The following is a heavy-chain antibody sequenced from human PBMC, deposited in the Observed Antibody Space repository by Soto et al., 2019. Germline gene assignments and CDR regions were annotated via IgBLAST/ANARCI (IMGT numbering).Heavy chain of an antibody. V-gene: IGHV4-31*03. J-gene: IGHJ3*02. CDR1: GGSISSGGYY. D-gene: IGHD4-17*01. CDR3: AREEGDGDFPDAFDI. CDR2: IYYSGST. Sequence: QVQLQESGPGLVKPSQTLSLTCTVSGGSISSGGYYWSWIRQHPGKGLEWIGYIYYSGSTYYNPSPKSRVTISVDTSKNQFSLKLSSVTAADTAVYYCAREEGDGDFPDAFDIWGQGTMVTVSS.